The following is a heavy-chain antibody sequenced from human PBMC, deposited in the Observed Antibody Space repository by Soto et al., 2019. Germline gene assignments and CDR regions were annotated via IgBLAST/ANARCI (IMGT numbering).Heavy chain of an antibody. V-gene: IGHV1-69*02. D-gene: IGHD3-16*02. Sequence: QVQLVQSGAEVKKPGSSVKVSCKASGGTFSSYTISWVRQAPGQGLEWMGRIIPILGIANYAQKFQGRVTITADKSTSTAYMELSSLRSEDTAVYYCVPGMTPFGGALVPHAGGQGTLVTVS. CDR2: IIPILGIA. J-gene: IGHJ4*02. CDR3: VPGMTPFGGALVPHA. CDR1: GGTFSSYT.